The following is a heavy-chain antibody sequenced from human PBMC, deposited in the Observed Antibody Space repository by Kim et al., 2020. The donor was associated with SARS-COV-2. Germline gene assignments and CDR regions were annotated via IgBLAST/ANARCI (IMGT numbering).Heavy chain of an antibody. V-gene: IGHV4-34*01. D-gene: IGHD1-26*01. CDR1: GGSFSGYY. CDR2: INHSGST. J-gene: IGHJ1*01. Sequence: SETLSLTCAVYGGSFSGYYWSWIRQPPGKGLEWIGEINHSGSTNYNPSLKSRVTISVDTSKNQFSLKLSSVTAADTAVYYCARGRVGATNRQHWGQGTLVTVSS. CDR3: ARGRVGATNRQH.